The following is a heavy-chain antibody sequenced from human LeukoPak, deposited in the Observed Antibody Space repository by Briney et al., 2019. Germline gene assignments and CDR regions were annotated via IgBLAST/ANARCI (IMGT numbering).Heavy chain of an antibody. Sequence: GGPLRLSCAASGFTFSSYWMHWGRHAPGKGLVWVSRINSVGSSTRYADSVKGRFTISRDNAKNTLYLQMNSLRAEDTAVYYCARAGSYHDQYYFDSWGQGTLVTVSS. V-gene: IGHV3-74*01. D-gene: IGHD1-26*01. CDR3: ARAGSYHDQYYFDS. CDR1: GFTFSSYW. CDR2: INSVGSST. J-gene: IGHJ4*02.